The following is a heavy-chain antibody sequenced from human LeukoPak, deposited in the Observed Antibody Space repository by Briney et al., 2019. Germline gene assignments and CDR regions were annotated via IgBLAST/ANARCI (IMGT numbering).Heavy chain of an antibody. V-gene: IGHV3-23*01. CDR3: ARRSLTTGGHAFDV. Sequence: GGSLRLSCAASGFTFRSYAMSWVRQAPGKGLEWVSTVTGGGGTTYYADSVKGRFTISRDNAKNSLYLQMSSLRAEDSAVYFCARRSLTTGGHAFDVWGQGTLVTVSS. CDR2: VTGGGGTT. D-gene: IGHD1-1*01. J-gene: IGHJ3*01. CDR1: GFTFRSYA.